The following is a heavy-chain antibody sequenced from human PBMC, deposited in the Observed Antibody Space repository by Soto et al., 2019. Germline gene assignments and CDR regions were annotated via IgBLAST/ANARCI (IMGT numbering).Heavy chain of an antibody. V-gene: IGHV3-9*01. CDR1: GFTFDDYA. D-gene: IGHD3-3*01. J-gene: IGHJ4*02. Sequence: HPGGFPRLSCAASGFTFDDYAMHWVRQAPGKGLEWVSGISWNSGSIGYADSVKGRFTISRDNAKNSLYLQMNSLRAEDTALYYCAKDHYDFWSGYPSHFDYWGQGTLVTVSS. CDR2: ISWNSGSI. CDR3: AKDHYDFWSGYPSHFDY.